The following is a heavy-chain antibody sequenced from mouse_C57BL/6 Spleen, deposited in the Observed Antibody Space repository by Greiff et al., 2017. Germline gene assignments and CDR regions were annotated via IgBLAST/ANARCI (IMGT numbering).Heavy chain of an antibody. V-gene: IGHV1-80*01. CDR1: GYTFSSYW. CDR3: ARVEGNYAMDY. J-gene: IGHJ4*01. Sequence: QVQLKQSGAELVKPGASVKISCKASGYTFSSYWMNWVKQRPGQGLEWIGQIYPGDGDTNYNGKFKGKATLTADKSSSTAYMQLSSLTSEDSAVYFCARVEGNYAMDYWGQGTSVTVSS. D-gene: IGHD2-14*01. CDR2: IYPGDGDT.